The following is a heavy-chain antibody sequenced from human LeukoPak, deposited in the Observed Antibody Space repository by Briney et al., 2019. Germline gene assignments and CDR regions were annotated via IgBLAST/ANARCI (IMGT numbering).Heavy chain of an antibody. CDR3: ARDLDYSGSGSYLDF. Sequence: SETLSLTCTVSGGSISTYYWSWIRQPAGKGLEWIGRIYKTGGTDYNSSLKSRATMSVDTSKNQFSLKLSSVTAADTAVYYCARDLDYSGSGSYLDFWGQGTLVTVSS. V-gene: IGHV4-4*07. CDR2: IYKTGGT. J-gene: IGHJ4*02. D-gene: IGHD3-10*01. CDR1: GGSISTYY.